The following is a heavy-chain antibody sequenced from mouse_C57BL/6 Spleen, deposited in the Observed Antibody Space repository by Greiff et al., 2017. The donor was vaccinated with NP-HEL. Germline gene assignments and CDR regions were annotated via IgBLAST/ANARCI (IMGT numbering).Heavy chain of an antibody. CDR1: GYTFTSYW. J-gene: IGHJ3*01. D-gene: IGHD2-4*01. CDR3: LYYDYDEDAWFAY. V-gene: IGHV1-64*01. CDR2: IHPNSGST. Sequence: VQLQQPGAELVKPGASVKLSCKASGYTFTSYWMHWVKQRPGQGLEWIGMIHPNSGSTNYNEKFKSKATLTVDKSSSTAYMQLSSLTSEDSAVYYCLYYDYDEDAWFAYWGQGTLVTVSA.